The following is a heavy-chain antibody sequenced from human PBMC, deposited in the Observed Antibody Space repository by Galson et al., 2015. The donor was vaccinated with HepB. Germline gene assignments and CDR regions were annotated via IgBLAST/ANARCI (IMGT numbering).Heavy chain of an antibody. D-gene: IGHD3-22*01. J-gene: IGHJ2*01. V-gene: IGHV4-59*12. Sequence: SWIRQPPGKGLEWIGYINYSGSTKYNPSIKTRATISVDTSKNRFSLQLRSVTAADTAVYFCARVETYYYDSANFRRGSDLFDLWGRGSLVTVSS. CDR3: ARVETYYYDSANFRRGSDLFDL. CDR2: INYSGST.